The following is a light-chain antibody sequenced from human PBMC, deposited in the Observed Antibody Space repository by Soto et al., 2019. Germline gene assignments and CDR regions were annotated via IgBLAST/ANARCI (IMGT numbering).Light chain of an antibody. CDR1: QSVSSN. J-gene: IGKJ1*01. V-gene: IGKV3-15*01. CDR2: GAS. CDR3: QQYNNWTPPT. Sequence: EIVMTQSPATLSVSPGERATLSCRASQSVSSNLAWYQQKPGQAPRLLIYGASTRATGIPARFSGSGSGTEFTLTISSLQSEDFAVYYCQQYNNWTPPTVGQGTKVDIK.